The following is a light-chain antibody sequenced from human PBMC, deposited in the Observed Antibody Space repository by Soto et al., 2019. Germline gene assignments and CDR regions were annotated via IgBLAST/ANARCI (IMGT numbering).Light chain of an antibody. J-gene: IGKJ3*01. CDR3: QKSDHRTL. V-gene: IGKV1-33*01. Sequence: DIQMTQSPPSLSASVGDRVTITCQASQDIGNSLNWFQHKPGKAPNLVIYDAYNLEIGVPSRFSGSGSGTDFTFTITSLRPEDIATYYCQKSDHRTLFGPGTKVESK. CDR1: QDIGNS. CDR2: DAY.